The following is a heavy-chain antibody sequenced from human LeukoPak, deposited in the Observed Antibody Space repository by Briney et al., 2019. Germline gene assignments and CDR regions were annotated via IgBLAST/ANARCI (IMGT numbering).Heavy chain of an antibody. CDR1: GFTFSSYA. D-gene: IGHD3-16*02. Sequence: PGGSLRLSCAASGFTFSSYAMSWVRQAPEKGLEWVSAISGSGGSTYYADSVKGRFTISRDNSKNTLYLQMNSLRAEDTAVYYCAKDSGDAWGSYRPPVDYWGQGTLVTVSS. J-gene: IGHJ4*02. V-gene: IGHV3-23*01. CDR2: ISGSGGST. CDR3: AKDSGDAWGSYRPPVDY.